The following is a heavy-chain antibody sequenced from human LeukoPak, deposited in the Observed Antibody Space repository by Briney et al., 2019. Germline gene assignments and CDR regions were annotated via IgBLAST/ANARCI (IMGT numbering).Heavy chain of an antibody. J-gene: IGHJ4*02. Sequence: SETLSLTCAVYGGSFSGYYWSWIRQPPGKGLEWIGEINHSGSTNYNPSLKSRVTISVDTSKNQLSLKLSSVTAADTAVYYCARGGLVRFDYWGQGTLVTVSS. D-gene: IGHD6-19*01. V-gene: IGHV4-34*01. CDR3: ARGGLVRFDY. CDR2: INHSGST. CDR1: GGSFSGYY.